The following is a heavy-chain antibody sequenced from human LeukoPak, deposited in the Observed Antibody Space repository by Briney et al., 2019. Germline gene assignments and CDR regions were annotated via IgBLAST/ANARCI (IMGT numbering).Heavy chain of an antibody. CDR3: ARDREISDFWKGDGNWFDP. V-gene: IGHV4-4*07. D-gene: IGHD3-3*01. J-gene: IGHJ5*02. CDR2: IYARGNT. CDR1: GASISDYF. Sequence: SETLSLTCTVSGASISDYFWSWIRQPAGKRLEWIGRIYARGNTNYNPSLESRVTMSVDTSKNQFSLRLTSLTAADTAIYYCARDREISDFWKGDGNWFDPWGQGTLVTVSS.